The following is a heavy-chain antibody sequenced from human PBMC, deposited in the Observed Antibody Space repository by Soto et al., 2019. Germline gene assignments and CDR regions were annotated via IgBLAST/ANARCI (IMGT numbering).Heavy chain of an antibody. V-gene: IGHV1-18*01. D-gene: IGHD6-13*01. CDR3: ARGRGVVVPAGTPDAFDV. CDR2: ISAYNDYT. CDR1: GYTFNKYG. Sequence: GASVKVSCKASGYTFNKYGCNWLRQAPRQGLEWMGRISAYNDYTNFEQKFQGRVTLTTDASTNTAYMELKILRSDDTAIYYCARGRGVVVPAGTPDAFDVWGQGTMVTVSS. J-gene: IGHJ3*01.